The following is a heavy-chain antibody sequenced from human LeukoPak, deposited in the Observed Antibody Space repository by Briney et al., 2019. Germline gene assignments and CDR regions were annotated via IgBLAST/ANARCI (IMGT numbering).Heavy chain of an antibody. J-gene: IGHJ3*02. Sequence: GGSLRLSCAASGFTFSSYSVNWVRQAPGKGLEWVSSISSSSSYIYYADSVKGRFTISRDNAKNSLYLQMNSLRAEDTAVYYCARDRSPYGDYVAAFDIWGQGTMVTVSS. CDR3: ARDRSPYGDYVAAFDI. D-gene: IGHD4-17*01. V-gene: IGHV3-21*01. CDR2: ISSSSSYI. CDR1: GFTFSSYS.